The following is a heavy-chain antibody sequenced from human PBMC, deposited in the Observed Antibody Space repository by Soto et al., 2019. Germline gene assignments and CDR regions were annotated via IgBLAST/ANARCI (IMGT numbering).Heavy chain of an antibody. CDR3: ARVGSSGWSPDY. V-gene: IGHV4-59*11. Sequence: SETLSLTCTVSGGSISGHYWIWIRQPPGEGMEWIGYIFYSGSTTYNNNPSLKSRVSISVDTSKNQFYLRLSSVTAADTAVYYCARVGSSGWSPDYWGQGTLVTVSS. CDR2: IFYSGSTTY. J-gene: IGHJ4*02. D-gene: IGHD6-19*01. CDR1: GGSISGHY.